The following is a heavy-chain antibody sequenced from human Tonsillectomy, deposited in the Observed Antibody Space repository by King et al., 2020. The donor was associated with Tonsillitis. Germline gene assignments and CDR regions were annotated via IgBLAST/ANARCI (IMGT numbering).Heavy chain of an antibody. V-gene: IGHV6-1*01. J-gene: IGHJ5*02. CDR1: GDSVSSNSAA. CDR3: ARDKSFYYDTKDRVDWFAP. CDR2: TYYRSKWYN. D-gene: IGHD3-22*01. Sequence: VQLQESGPGLVKPSQTLSLTCAISGDSVSSNSAAWNWSRQCPSRGLEWLGRTYYRSKWYNDYAVSVESRITINADTSKTQFSLQLNSVTPEDTAVYYCARDKSFYYDTKDRVDWFAPWGQGTLVTVSS.